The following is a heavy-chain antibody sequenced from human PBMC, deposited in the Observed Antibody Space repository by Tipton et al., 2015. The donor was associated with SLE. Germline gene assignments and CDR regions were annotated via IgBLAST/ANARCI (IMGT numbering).Heavy chain of an antibody. J-gene: IGHJ6*02. V-gene: IGHV4-59*11. Sequence: LRLSCTVSGGSISSHYWSWIRQPPGKGLEWIGYIYYSGSTNYNPSLKSRVTISVDTSKNQFSLKLSSVTAADTAVYYCARERETGLDFWSGPPYYGMDVWGQGTTVTVSS. CDR3: ARERETGLDFWSGPPYYGMDV. D-gene: IGHD3-3*01. CDR2: IYYSGST. CDR1: GGSISSHY.